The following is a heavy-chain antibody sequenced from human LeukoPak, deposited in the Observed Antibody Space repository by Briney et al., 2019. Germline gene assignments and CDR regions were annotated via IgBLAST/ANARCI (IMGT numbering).Heavy chain of an antibody. CDR1: GFTFSSYW. J-gene: IGHJ5*02. D-gene: IGHD2-8*01. CDR2: IKQDGSEK. CDR3: ARELNGLDP. Sequence: PGGSLRLSCAASGFTFSSYWMSWVRQAPGKGLEWVANIKQDGSEKYYVDSVKGRFTISRDNAKNSLYLQMNRLRAEDMAVYSCARELNGLDPWGQGTLVTVSS. V-gene: IGHV3-7*01.